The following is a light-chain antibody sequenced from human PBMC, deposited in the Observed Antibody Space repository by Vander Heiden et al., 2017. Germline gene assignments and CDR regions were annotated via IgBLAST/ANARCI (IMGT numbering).Light chain of an antibody. CDR1: SSDVGGYNY. Sequence: QPALTQPRSVSGSPGQSVTISCPGTSSDVGGYNYVPWYQQHTGKAPIHMVYDVSKRPSGVPYRFSCSKSGNPASLTISGLEAEDESYYYCCSCAGSYVFGAGTKVTVL. CDR2: DVS. CDR3: CSCAGSYV. J-gene: IGLJ1*01. V-gene: IGLV2-11*01.